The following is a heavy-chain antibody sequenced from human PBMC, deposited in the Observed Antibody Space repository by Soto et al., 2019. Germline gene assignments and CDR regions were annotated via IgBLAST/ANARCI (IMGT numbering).Heavy chain of an antibody. CDR1: GFTFSSYA. Sequence: GGSLRLSCVASGFTFSSYAMSWVRQAPGKGLEWVSAISGSGGSTYYADSVKGRFTISRDNSKNTLYLQMNSLRAEDTAVYYCAKGRPMVRGVIIEAFDIWGQGTMVTVSS. CDR2: ISGSGGST. J-gene: IGHJ3*02. CDR3: AKGRPMVRGVIIEAFDI. V-gene: IGHV3-23*01. D-gene: IGHD3-10*01.